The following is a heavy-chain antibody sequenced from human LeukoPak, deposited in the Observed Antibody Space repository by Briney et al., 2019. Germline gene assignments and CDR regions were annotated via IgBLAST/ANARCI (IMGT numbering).Heavy chain of an antibody. Sequence: PGGSLRLSCAASGFTFSNAWMSWVRQAPGKGLEWVGRIKSKTDGGTTDYAAPVKGRFTISRDDSKNTLYLQMNSLKIEDTAVYYCTTRKNGGSRFPWDYWGQGTLVTVPS. J-gene: IGHJ4*02. D-gene: IGHD1-26*01. CDR3: TTRKNGGSRFPWDY. V-gene: IGHV3-15*01. CDR2: IKSKTDGGTT. CDR1: GFTFSNAW.